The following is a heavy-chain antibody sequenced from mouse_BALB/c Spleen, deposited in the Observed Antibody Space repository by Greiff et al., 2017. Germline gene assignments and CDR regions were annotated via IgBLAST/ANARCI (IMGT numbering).Heavy chain of an antibody. V-gene: IGHV1S135*01. CDR2: IDPFNGGT. D-gene: IGHD2-1*01. J-gene: IGHJ4*01. CDR3: ARKGNYVDYAMDY. CDR1: GYSFTSYY. Sequence: VQLKQSGPELMKPGASVKISCKASGYSFTSYYMHWVKQSHGKSLEWIGYIDPFNGGTSYNQKFKGKATLTVDKSSSTAYMHLSSLTSEDSAVYYCARKGNYVDYAMDYWGQGTSVTVSS.